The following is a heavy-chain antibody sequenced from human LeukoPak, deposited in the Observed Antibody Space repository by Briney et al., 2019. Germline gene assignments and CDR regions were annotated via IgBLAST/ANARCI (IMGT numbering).Heavy chain of an antibody. CDR2: IYNTGAT. V-gene: IGHV3-53*01. CDR1: GFTVSDNY. D-gene: IGHD3/OR15-3a*01. CDR3: ATSYDMGWLIGY. Sequence: PGGSLRLSCAASGFTVSDNYMTWVRQAPGKGLEWVSSIYNTGATHYAESVKGRFTISRDNGKSSLYLQMDSLRAEDTALYYCATSYDMGWLIGYWGQGTLVTVSS. J-gene: IGHJ4*02.